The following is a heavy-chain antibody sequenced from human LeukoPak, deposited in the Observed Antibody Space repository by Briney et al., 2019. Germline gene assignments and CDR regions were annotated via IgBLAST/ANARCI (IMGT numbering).Heavy chain of an antibody. CDR2: IYYSGST. V-gene: IGHV4-31*03. D-gene: IGHD3-3*01. CDR3: ARGRGITIFGVVIIESFDP. CDR1: GGSISSGGYY. Sequence: PSETLSLTCTVSGGSISSGGYYWSWIRQHPGKGLEWIGYIYYSGSTYYNPSLKSRVTISVDTSKNQFSLKLSSVTAADTAVYYCARGRGITIFGVVIIESFDPWGQGTLVTVSS. J-gene: IGHJ5*02.